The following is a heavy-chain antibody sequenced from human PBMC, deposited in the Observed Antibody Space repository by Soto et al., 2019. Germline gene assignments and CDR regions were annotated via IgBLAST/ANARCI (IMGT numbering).Heavy chain of an antibody. Sequence: PSETLSLTCAVSGGSISSGGYSWSWIRQPPGKGLEWIGYIYHSGSTYYNPSLKSRVTISVDRSKNQFSLKLSSVTAADTAVYYCARGRTGYSSGWYENYYYYGMDVWGQGTTVTVSS. CDR1: GGSISSGGYS. J-gene: IGHJ6*02. CDR2: IYHSGST. CDR3: ARGRTGYSSGWYENYYYYGMDV. D-gene: IGHD6-19*01. V-gene: IGHV4-30-2*01.